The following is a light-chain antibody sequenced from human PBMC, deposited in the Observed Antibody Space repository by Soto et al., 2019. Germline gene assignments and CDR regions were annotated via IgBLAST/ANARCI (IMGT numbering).Light chain of an antibody. V-gene: IGLV1-40*01. CDR2: GNS. CDR3: QSYDSSLSVVV. J-gene: IGLJ2*01. CDR1: SSNIGAGYD. Sequence: QAVVTQPPSVSGAPGQRVTISCTGGSSNIGAGYDVHWYQQLPGTAPKLLIYGNSNRPSGVPDRFSGSKSGTSASLAITGLQAEDEADYYCQSYDSSLSVVVFGGGTKLTVL.